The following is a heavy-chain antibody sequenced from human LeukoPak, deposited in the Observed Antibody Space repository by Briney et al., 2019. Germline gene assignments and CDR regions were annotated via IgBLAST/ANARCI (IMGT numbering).Heavy chain of an antibody. CDR3: ANRNCGGDCYSRGNYYYYGMDV. V-gene: IGHV1-24*01. CDR1: GYTLTELS. D-gene: IGHD2-21*02. CDR2: FDPEDGET. J-gene: IGHJ6*02. Sequence: ASVKVSCKVSGYTLTELSMHWVRQAPGKGLEWMGGFDPEDGETIYAQKFQGRVTMTEDTSTDTAYMELSSLRSEDTAVYYCANRNCGGDCYSRGNYYYYGMDVWGQGTTVTVSS.